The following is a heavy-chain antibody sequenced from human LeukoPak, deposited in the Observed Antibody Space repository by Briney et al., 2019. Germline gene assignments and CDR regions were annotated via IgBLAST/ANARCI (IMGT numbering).Heavy chain of an antibody. D-gene: IGHD3-22*01. Sequence: GGSLRLSCTASGFSFSDYSVTWVRQAPGKGLEWVSYISSSSSTIYYADSVKGLFTISRDNAKNSLYLQMNSLRDEDTAVYYCAGYYYDSSGLDYWGQGTLVTVSS. CDR3: AGYYYDSSGLDY. J-gene: IGHJ4*02. CDR2: ISSSSSTI. V-gene: IGHV3-48*02. CDR1: GFSFSDYS.